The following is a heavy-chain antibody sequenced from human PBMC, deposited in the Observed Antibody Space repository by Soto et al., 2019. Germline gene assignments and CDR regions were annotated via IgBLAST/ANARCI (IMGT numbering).Heavy chain of an antibody. D-gene: IGHD3-16*01. Sequence: EVQLVESGGGLVQPGGSLRLSCAASGFTFSRFSMNWVRQAPGKGLEWLSYISVSGNTINYADSVKGRFTISRDNARNSVYLQMNRLRDEDTAMYHCARVLGGYGMDVWGQGTTVSVS. V-gene: IGHV3-48*02. CDR3: ARVLGGYGMDV. J-gene: IGHJ6*02. CDR2: ISVSGNTI. CDR1: GFTFSRFS.